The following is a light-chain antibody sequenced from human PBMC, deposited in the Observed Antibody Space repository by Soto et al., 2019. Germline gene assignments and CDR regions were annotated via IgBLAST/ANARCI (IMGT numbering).Light chain of an antibody. CDR1: QSVSRY. Sequence: EIVLTQSPATLSLSPGERATLSCRASQSVSRYLAWYQQKPGQAPRLLIYDASNRATGIPARFSGSGSGTDFTLTISSLEPEDFAVYYCQQRSNWSTTFGGGTKVEIQ. J-gene: IGKJ4*01. CDR3: QQRSNWSTT. CDR2: DAS. V-gene: IGKV3-11*01.